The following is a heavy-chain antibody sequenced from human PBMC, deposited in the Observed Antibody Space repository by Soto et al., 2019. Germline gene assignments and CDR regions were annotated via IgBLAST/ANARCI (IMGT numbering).Heavy chain of an antibody. CDR3: AKGRDGYDY. J-gene: IGHJ4*02. V-gene: IGHV4-59*01. D-gene: IGHD5-12*01. CDR1: GGSISSYY. Sequence: SETLSLTCTVSGGSISSYYWSWIRQPPGKGLEWIGYIYYSGSTNYNPSLKSRVTISVDTSKNQFSLKLSSVTAADTAVYYCAKGRDGYDYWGQGTLVTVSS. CDR2: IYYSGST.